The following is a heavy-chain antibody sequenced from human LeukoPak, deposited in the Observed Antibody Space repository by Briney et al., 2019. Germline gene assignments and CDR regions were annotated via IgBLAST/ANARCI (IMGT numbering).Heavy chain of an antibody. CDR3: ARANYDSSGYYSIGLNAFDI. CDR2: INSDGSST. CDR1: GFTFSSYW. D-gene: IGHD3-22*01. J-gene: IGHJ3*02. Sequence: GGSLRLSCAASGFTFSSYWMHWVRQAPGKGLVWVSRINSDGSSTSYADSVKGRFTISRDNAKNTLYLQMNSLRAEDTAVYYCARANYDSSGYYSIGLNAFDIWGQGTMATVSS. V-gene: IGHV3-74*01.